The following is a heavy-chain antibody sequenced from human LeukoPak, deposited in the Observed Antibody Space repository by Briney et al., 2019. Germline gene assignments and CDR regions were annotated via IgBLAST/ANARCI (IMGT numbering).Heavy chain of an antibody. CDR1: GGSFSGYY. V-gene: IGHV4-34*01. D-gene: IGHD6-13*01. CDR2: INHSGST. CDR3: ARVSAAPGTYYYYGMDV. J-gene: IGHJ6*02. Sequence: PSETLSLTCAVYGGSFSGYYWSWIRQPPGKRLEWIGEINHSGSTNYNPSLKSRVTISVDTSKNQFSLKLSSVTAADTAVYYCARVSAAPGTYYYYGMDVWGQGTTVTVSS.